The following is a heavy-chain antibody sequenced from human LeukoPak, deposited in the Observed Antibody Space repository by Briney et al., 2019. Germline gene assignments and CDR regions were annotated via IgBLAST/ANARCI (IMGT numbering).Heavy chain of an antibody. Sequence: ASVKVSCKASVYTFTSYDINWVRQATGQGLEWMGWINPNSGGTNYAQKFQGRITMTRDTSISTAYMELSRLRSDDTAVYYCARGDDYGDYTGYYWGQGTLVTVSS. CDR3: ARGDDYGDYTGYY. D-gene: IGHD4-17*01. CDR2: INPNSGGT. CDR1: VYTFTSYD. J-gene: IGHJ4*02. V-gene: IGHV1-2*02.